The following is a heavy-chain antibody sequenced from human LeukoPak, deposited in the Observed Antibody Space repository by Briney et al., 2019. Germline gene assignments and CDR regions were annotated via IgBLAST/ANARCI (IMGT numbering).Heavy chain of an antibody. V-gene: IGHV1-8*01. CDR2: MNPNRGNT. J-gene: IGHJ4*02. Sequence: ASVKVSCKASGYTFTSYDINWVRQATGQGLEWMGWMNPNRGNTGYAQKFQGRVTMPRNTSISTSYMELSSLRSEDTAVYYCARAVAARDVDYWGQGTLVTVYS. CDR3: ARAVAARDVDY. D-gene: IGHD6-6*01. CDR1: GYTFTSYD.